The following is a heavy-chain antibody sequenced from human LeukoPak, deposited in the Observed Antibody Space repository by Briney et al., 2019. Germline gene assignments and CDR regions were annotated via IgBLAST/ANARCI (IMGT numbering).Heavy chain of an antibody. V-gene: IGHV3-74*01. CDR1: GFTFITYW. CDR2: INSDGSTT. Sequence: GGSLRLSCAASGFTFITYWMRWVRQAPGKGLVWVSGINSDGSTTTYADSVKGRFTISRDNAKNMVYLQMNSLRAEDTAVYYCARAFGSGSQVINYFDFWGQGTLVTVSS. D-gene: IGHD3-10*01. CDR3: ARAFGSGSQVINYFDF. J-gene: IGHJ4*02.